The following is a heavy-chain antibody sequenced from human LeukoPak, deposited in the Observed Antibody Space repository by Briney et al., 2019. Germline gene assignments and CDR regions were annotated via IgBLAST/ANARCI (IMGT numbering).Heavy chain of an antibody. D-gene: IGHD6-19*01. CDR2: ISPHNGNT. J-gene: IGHJ4*02. Sequence: ASVKVSXKASGYTFTSYDINWVRQAPGQGLEWMGWISPHNGNTNYAQKLQGRVTMTTDTSTSTAYMEVRSLRSDDTAVYYCARAWIAVAGPGTSDYWGQGTLVMVSS. CDR1: GYTFTSYD. CDR3: ARAWIAVAGPGTSDY. V-gene: IGHV1-18*01.